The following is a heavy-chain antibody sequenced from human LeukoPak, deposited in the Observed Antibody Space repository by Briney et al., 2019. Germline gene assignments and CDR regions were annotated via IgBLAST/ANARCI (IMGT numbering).Heavy chain of an antibody. J-gene: IGHJ3*02. Sequence: ASVKVSCKASGYTFTSYDINWVRQATGQGLEWMGWMNPNSGNTGYAQKFQGGVTITRNTSISTAYMELSSLRSEDTAVYYCARGASNHRRAFDIWGQGTMVTVSS. D-gene: IGHD1-14*01. CDR1: GYTFTSYD. CDR2: MNPNSGNT. CDR3: ARGASNHRRAFDI. V-gene: IGHV1-8*03.